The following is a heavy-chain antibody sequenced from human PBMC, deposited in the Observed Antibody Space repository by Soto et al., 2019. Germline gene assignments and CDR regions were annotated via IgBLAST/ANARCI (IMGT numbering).Heavy chain of an antibody. Sequence: EVQLVESGGGLVQPGGSLRLSCAASGFTFSSYSMNWVRQAPGKGLEWVSYISSSSCTIYYADSVKGRFTISRDNAKNSLYLQMNSLRDEDTAVYYCARSPDYDFWSGYYGFDYWGQGTLVTVSS. V-gene: IGHV3-48*02. CDR2: ISSSSCTI. D-gene: IGHD3-3*01. J-gene: IGHJ4*02. CDR3: ARSPDYDFWSGYYGFDY. CDR1: GFTFSSYS.